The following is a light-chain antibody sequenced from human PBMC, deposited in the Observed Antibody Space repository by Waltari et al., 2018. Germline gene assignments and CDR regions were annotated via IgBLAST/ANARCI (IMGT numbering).Light chain of an antibody. J-gene: IGLJ3*02. Sequence: QSALTQPASVSGSPGQSITISCTGISSDVGSYNFVSWYQQHPGKAPKLLIYDAIMRPSWVSYRFSGSNSGHTASPTISGLQGEDEGDYYCCSYAGSTTPNWVFGGGTKLTVL. CDR1: SSDVGSYNF. CDR2: DAI. CDR3: CSYAGSTTPNWV. V-gene: IGLV2-23*01.